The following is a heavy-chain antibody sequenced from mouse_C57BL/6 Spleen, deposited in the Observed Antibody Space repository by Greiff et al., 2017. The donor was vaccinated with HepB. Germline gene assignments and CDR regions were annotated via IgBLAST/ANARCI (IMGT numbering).Heavy chain of an antibody. CDR1: GFTFSSYG. Sequence: DVMLVESGGDLVKPGGSLKLSCAASGFTFSSYGMSWVRQTPDKRLEWVATISSGGSYTYYPDSVKGRFTISRDNAKNTLYLQMSSLKSEDTAMYYCARPTGTEYFDYWGQGTTLTVSS. CDR2: ISSGGSYT. J-gene: IGHJ2*01. CDR3: ARPTGTEYFDY. D-gene: IGHD4-1*02. V-gene: IGHV5-6*02.